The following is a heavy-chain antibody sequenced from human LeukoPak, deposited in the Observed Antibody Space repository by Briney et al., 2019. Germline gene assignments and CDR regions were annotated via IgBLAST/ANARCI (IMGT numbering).Heavy chain of an antibody. D-gene: IGHD5-12*01. CDR1: GGTFSCYA. J-gene: IGHJ4*02. Sequence: HRASVKVSCKASGGTFSCYAISWVRQAPGQGLEWMGRIIPILGIANYAQKFQGRVTITADKSTSTAYMELSSLRSEDTAVYYCARDGGQWLRGSSFDYWGQGTLVTVSS. V-gene: IGHV1-69*04. CDR2: IIPILGIA. CDR3: ARDGGQWLRGSSFDY.